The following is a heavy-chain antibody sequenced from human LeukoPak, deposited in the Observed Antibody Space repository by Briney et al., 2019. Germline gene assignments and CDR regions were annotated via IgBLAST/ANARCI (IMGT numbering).Heavy chain of an antibody. V-gene: IGHV1-2*06. CDR3: ARDRWFGEYSVDY. Sequence: ASVKVSCKASGYTFTSYYMHWVRQAPGQGLEWMGRINPNSGGTNYAQKFQGRVTMTRDTSISTAYMELSRLRSDDTAVYYCARDRWFGEYSVDYWGQGTLVTVSS. J-gene: IGHJ4*02. CDR1: GYTFTSYY. CDR2: INPNSGGT. D-gene: IGHD3-10*01.